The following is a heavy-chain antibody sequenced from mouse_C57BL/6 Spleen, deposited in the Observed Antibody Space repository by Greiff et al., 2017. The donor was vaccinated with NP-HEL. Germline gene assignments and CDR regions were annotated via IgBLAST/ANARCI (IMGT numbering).Heavy chain of an antibody. D-gene: IGHD1-1*01. V-gene: IGHV1-64*01. CDR3: ARRVTTVVGAMDY. CDR2: IHPNSGST. Sequence: QVQLQQPGAELVKPGASVKLSCKASGYTFTSYWMHWVKQRPGQGLEWIGMIHPNSGSTNYNEKFKSKATLTVDKSSSTAYMQLSSLTSEDSAVYDCARRVTTVVGAMDYWGQGTSVTVSS. CDR1: GYTFTSYW. J-gene: IGHJ4*01.